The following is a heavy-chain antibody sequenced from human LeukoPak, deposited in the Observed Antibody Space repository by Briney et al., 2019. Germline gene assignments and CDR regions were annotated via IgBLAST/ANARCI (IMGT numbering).Heavy chain of an antibody. CDR3: ARYGSGSYYNPYYYYYYMDV. V-gene: IGHV1-18*01. CDR2: ISAYNGNT. D-gene: IGHD3-10*01. Sequence: ASVTVSCKASGYTFTSYGISWVRQAPGQGLEWMGWISAYNGNTNYAQKLQGRVTMTTDTSTSTAYMELRSLRSDDTAVYYCARYGSGSYYNPYYYYYYMDVWGKGTTVTVSS. J-gene: IGHJ6*03. CDR1: GYTFTSYG.